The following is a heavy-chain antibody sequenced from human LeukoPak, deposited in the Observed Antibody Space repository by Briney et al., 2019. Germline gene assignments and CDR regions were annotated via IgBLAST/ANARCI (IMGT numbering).Heavy chain of an antibody. V-gene: IGHV1-18*01. CDR3: ARDREEWELQGWFDP. D-gene: IGHD1-26*01. CDR2: ISAYNGNT. J-gene: IGHJ5*02. CDR1: GYTFTSYG. Sequence: ASVKVSCKASGYTFTSYGISWVRQAPGQGLEWMGWISAYNGNTNYAQKLQGRVTMTTDTSTSTAYMELRSLRSDDTAVYYCARDREEWELQGWFDPWGQGTLVTVSS.